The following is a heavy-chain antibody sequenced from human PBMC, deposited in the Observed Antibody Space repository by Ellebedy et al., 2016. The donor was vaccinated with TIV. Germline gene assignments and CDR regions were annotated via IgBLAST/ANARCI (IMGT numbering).Heavy chain of an antibody. CDR2: INTNTGNP. J-gene: IGHJ4*02. V-gene: IGHV7-4-1*02. CDR3: ARVVTTVTDY. D-gene: IGHD4-17*01. Sequence: AASVKASCKASGYTFTGYSINWVRQAPGQGLECMGWINTNTGNPTYAQGFTGRFVVSLDNSVNTAYLQISSLKADDTAVYYCARVVTTVTDYWGQGTLVTVSS. CDR1: GYTFTGYS.